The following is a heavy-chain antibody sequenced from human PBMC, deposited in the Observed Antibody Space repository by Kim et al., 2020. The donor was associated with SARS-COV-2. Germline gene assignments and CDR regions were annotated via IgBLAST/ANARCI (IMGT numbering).Heavy chain of an antibody. D-gene: IGHD6-19*01. J-gene: IGHJ3*02. CDR2: ISGSGGST. Sequence: GGSLRLSCAASGFTFSSYAMSWVRQAPGKGLEWVSAISGSGGSTYYADSVKGRFTISRDNSKNTLYLQMNSLRAEDTAVYYCAKDRQYSSGPWDAFDIWGQGTMVTVSS. V-gene: IGHV3-23*01. CDR3: AKDRQYSSGPWDAFDI. CDR1: GFTFSSYA.